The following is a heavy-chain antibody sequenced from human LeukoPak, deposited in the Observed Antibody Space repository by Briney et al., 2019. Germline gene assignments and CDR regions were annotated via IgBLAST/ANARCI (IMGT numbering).Heavy chain of an antibody. J-gene: IGHJ3*02. D-gene: IGHD3-22*01. CDR3: VRAPIYYDRAFEI. CDR1: GFNFYDYA. V-gene: IGHV3-9*01. Sequence: SLRLSCATSGFNFYDYAMHWVRQAPGKGLEWVSGLSWNSANLDYADSVKGRFTISRDNAKNFLFLEMKSLRVEDTALYYCVRAPIYYDRAFEIWGQGTMVTVSS. CDR2: LSWNSANL.